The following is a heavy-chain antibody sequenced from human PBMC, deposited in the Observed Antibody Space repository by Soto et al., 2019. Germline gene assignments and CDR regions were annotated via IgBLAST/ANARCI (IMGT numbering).Heavy chain of an antibody. CDR2: INYSGTT. CDR1: GGSISSGGYF. D-gene: IGHD3-10*01. V-gene: IGHV4-31*03. Sequence: PSETLSLTCTVSGGSISSGGYFWSWIRQHPGKGLEWIGYINYSGTTYYNPSLKSRVAISVDTSKNQFSLKLSSVTAADTAVYYCARHQYCYGSGSYPYAFDIWGQGTMVTVPS. J-gene: IGHJ3*02. CDR3: ARHQYCYGSGSYPYAFDI.